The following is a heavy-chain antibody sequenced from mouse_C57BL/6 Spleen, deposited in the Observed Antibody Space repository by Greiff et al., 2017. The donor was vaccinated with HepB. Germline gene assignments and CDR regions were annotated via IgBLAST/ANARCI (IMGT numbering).Heavy chain of an antibody. V-gene: IGHV1-54*01. CDR1: GYAFTNYL. J-gene: IGHJ1*03. CDR2: INPGSGGT. D-gene: IGHD1-1*01. CDR3: AHYGSSYGYFDV. Sequence: QVHVKQSGAELVRPGTSVKVSCKASGYAFTNYLIEWVKQRPGQGLEWIGVINPGSGGTNYNEKFKGKATLTADKSSSTAYMQLSSLTSEDSAVYFCAHYGSSYGYFDVWGTGTTVTVSS.